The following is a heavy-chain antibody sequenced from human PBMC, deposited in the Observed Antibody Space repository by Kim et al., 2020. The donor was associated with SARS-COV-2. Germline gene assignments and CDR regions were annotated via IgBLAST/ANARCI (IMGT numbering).Heavy chain of an antibody. CDR3: TRHSSGWYLQRKAPFDY. CDR2: IRSKAYGGTT. V-gene: IGHV3-49*03. CDR1: GFTFGDYA. D-gene: IGHD6-19*01. Sequence: GGSLRLSCTASGFTFGDYAMSWFRQAPGKGLEWVGFIRSKAYGGTTEYAASVKGRFTISRDDSKSIAYLQMNSLKTEDTAVYYCTRHSSGWYLQRKAPFDYWGQGTLVTVSS. J-gene: IGHJ4*02.